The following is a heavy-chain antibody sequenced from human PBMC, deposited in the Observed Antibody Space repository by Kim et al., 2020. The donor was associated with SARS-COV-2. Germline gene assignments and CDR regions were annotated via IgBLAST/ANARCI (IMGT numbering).Heavy chain of an antibody. Sequence: GGSLRLSCVASGFTFSNAWMSWVRQTPGKGLEWVGRIKSKTDGGTTDYAAPVKGRFTISRDDSKNTLYLQMNSLKIEDTAVYYCNTEFYSYGYNYWGQGTLVTVAS. J-gene: IGHJ4*02. V-gene: IGHV3-15*01. CDR2: IKSKTDGGTT. D-gene: IGHD5-18*01. CDR1: GFTFSNAW. CDR3: NTEFYSYGYNY.